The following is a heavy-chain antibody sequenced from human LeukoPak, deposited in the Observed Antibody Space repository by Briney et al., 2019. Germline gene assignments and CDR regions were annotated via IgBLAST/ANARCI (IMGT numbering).Heavy chain of an antibody. J-gene: IGHJ6*03. CDR1: GFTFSSYS. Sequence: GGTLRLSCAASGFTFSSYSMNWVRQAPGKGLEWVSSISSSSSYIYYADSVKGRFTISRDNAKNSQYRQMNSVRGQDAAVYYCAREKAPGIAAAGRIYDYYYMGVWGKGTTVTVS. V-gene: IGHV3-21*01. D-gene: IGHD6-13*01. CDR2: ISSSSSYI. CDR3: AREKAPGIAAAGRIYDYYYMGV.